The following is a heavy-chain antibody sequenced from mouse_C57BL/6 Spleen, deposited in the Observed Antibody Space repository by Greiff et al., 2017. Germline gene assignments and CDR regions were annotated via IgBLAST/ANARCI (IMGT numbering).Heavy chain of an antibody. CDR1: GYTFTSYG. Sequence: QVQLQQSGAELARPGASVKLSCKASGYTFTSYGISWVKQRTGQGLEWIGEIYPRSGNTYYTEKFKGKATLTADESSSTAYMELRSLTSEDSAVYFCARGDYGSSSATRYFDVWGTGTTVTVSS. CDR3: ARGDYGSSSATRYFDV. CDR2: IYPRSGNT. V-gene: IGHV1-81*01. D-gene: IGHD1-1*01. J-gene: IGHJ1*03.